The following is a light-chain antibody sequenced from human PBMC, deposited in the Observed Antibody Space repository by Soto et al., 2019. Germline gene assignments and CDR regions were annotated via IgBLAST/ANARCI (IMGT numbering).Light chain of an antibody. J-gene: IGKJ1*01. CDR3: QQYNNWPRT. CDR2: DAS. V-gene: IGKV3-15*01. Sequence: EIVMTQSPVTLSVSAGETATLSCRASQSVSSDLAWIQQKPGQSPRLLIYDASTRATGIPARFSGSGFGTEFTLTISGLQSGDFAVYYCQQYNNWPRTFGLGTRVEIK. CDR1: QSVSSD.